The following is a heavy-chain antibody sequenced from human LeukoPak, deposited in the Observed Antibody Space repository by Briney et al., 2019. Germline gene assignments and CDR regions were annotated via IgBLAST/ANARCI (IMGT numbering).Heavy chain of an antibody. J-gene: IGHJ4*02. D-gene: IGHD6-19*01. Sequence: GGSLRLSCAASGFSFSNYGMHWVRQAPGKGLEWVAFTRYDGSHKDYADSVKGRFTSSRDNSKNTLHLQMNSLRAEDTAVYYCAKGRWLVDYWGRGTLVTVSS. CDR1: GFSFSNYG. CDR3: AKGRWLVDY. V-gene: IGHV3-30*02. CDR2: TRYDGSHK.